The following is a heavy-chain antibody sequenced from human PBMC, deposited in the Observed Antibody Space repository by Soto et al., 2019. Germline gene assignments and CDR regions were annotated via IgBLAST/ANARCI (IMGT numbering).Heavy chain of an antibody. CDR1: GYTFPSYY. CDR2: INPITGGT. Sequence: ASVKVSCKASGYTFPSYYIHWVRQAPGQGLEWMGWINPITGGTNYAPKFQGRVTMTRDTSITTAYMELSRLRSDDTAVYYCAGNYYDSSDRDYLDYWGQGTPVTVSS. J-gene: IGHJ4*02. V-gene: IGHV1-2*02. D-gene: IGHD3-22*01. CDR3: AGNYYDSSDRDYLDY.